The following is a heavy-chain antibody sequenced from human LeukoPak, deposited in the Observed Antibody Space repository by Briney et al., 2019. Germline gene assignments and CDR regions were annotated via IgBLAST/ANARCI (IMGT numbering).Heavy chain of an antibody. CDR2: ISYDGSNK. CDR3: ARGPSGYHNT. V-gene: IGHV3-30*03. D-gene: IGHD5-12*01. J-gene: IGHJ4*02. Sequence: LSGGSLRLSCAASGFTISSYWMSWVRQAPGKGLEWVAVISYDGSNKYYADSVKGRFTISRDNSKNTLYLQMNSLRAEDTAVYYCARGPSGYHNTGGQGTLVTVSS. CDR1: GFTISSYW.